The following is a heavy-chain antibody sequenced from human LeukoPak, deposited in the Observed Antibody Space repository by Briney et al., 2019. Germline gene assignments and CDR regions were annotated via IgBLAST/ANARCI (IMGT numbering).Heavy chain of an antibody. J-gene: IGHJ3*02. D-gene: IGHD6-19*01. V-gene: IGHV3-21*01. CDR2: ISSSSSYI. CDR3: AKDGGGAVQWLVLTIDAFDI. Sequence: GGSLRLSCAASGFTFSSYSMNWVRQAPGKGLEWVSSISSSSSYIYYADSVKGRFTISRDNAKNSLYLQMNSLRAEDTAVYYCAKDGGGAVQWLVLTIDAFDIWGQGTMVTVFS. CDR1: GFTFSSYS.